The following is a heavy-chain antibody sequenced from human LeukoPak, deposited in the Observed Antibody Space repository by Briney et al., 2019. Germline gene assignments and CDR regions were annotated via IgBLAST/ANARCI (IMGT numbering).Heavy chain of an antibody. D-gene: IGHD6-13*01. CDR3: ARELAGAAGIDY. Sequence: SETLSLTCTVSGGSISSYYWSWIRQPPGKGLEWIGYIYHSGSTNYNPSLKSRVTISVDTSTNQFSLRLSSVTAADTAVYYCARELAGAAGIDYWGQGTLVTVSS. CDR1: GGSISSYY. V-gene: IGHV4-59*12. CDR2: IYHSGST. J-gene: IGHJ4*02.